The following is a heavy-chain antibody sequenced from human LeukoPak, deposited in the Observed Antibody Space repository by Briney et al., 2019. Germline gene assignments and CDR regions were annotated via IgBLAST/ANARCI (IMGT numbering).Heavy chain of an antibody. D-gene: IGHD3-22*01. V-gene: IGHV3-21*01. CDR2: ISSSGSYI. CDR3: ARGGYYDSSGYYLGY. Sequence: GGSLRLSCAASGFTFTNYVMSWVRQPPGKGLEWVSSISSSGSYIYYADSVKGRFTISRDNAKNSLYLQMSSLRAEDTAVYYCARGGYYDSSGYYLGYWGQGTLVTVSS. CDR1: GFTFTNYV. J-gene: IGHJ4*02.